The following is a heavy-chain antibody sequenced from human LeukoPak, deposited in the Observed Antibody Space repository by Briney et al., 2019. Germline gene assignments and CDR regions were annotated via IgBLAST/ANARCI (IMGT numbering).Heavy chain of an antibody. V-gene: IGHV1-18*01. Sequence: ASVKVSCKASGYTFTSYGISWVRQAPGQGLEWMGWISAYNGNTNYAQKLQGRVTMTTDTSTSTAYMELRSLRSDDTAVYYCASPGFRPDYYDSSGVRDYYGMDVWGQGTTVTVSS. D-gene: IGHD3-22*01. CDR1: GYTFTSYG. J-gene: IGHJ6*02. CDR2: ISAYNGNT. CDR3: ASPGFRPDYYDSSGVRDYYGMDV.